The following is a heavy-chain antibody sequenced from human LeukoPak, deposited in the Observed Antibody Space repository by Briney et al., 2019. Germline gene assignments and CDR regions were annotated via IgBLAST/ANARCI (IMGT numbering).Heavy chain of an antibody. J-gene: IGHJ4*02. CDR1: GGSMSSYY. CDR3: ARGRYNWNY. CDR2: IYYSGST. Sequence: PSETLSLTCNVSGGSMSSYYWSWIRQPPGKGLEWIGYIYYSGSTNYNPSLNSRVTISVDTSKNQFSLKLSSVTAADTAVYCCARGRYNWNYWGQGILVTVSS. D-gene: IGHD1-20*01. V-gene: IGHV4-59*01.